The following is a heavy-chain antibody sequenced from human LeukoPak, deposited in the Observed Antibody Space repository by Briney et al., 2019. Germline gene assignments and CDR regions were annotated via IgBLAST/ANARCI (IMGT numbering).Heavy chain of an antibody. CDR3: ARHRSGGSQDDAFDI. J-gene: IGHJ3*02. CDR2: ISRSSSEI. CDR1: GFTLSSHT. Sequence: GGSLRLSCAASGFTLSSHTMNWVRQAPGKGLEWVSDISRSSSEIHYADSVTGRFTISRQNAKKSLLLQMNSLRAEDTAVYYCARHRSGGSQDDAFDIWGQGTLVTVSS. V-gene: IGHV3-21*05. D-gene: IGHD2-15*01.